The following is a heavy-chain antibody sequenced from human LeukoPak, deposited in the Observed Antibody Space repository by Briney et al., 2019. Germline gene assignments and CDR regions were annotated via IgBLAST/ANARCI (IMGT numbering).Heavy chain of an antibody. J-gene: IGHJ4*02. V-gene: IGHV3-21*05. CDR3: ARDDDWGFDY. CDR2: TRGSGSGMGSGN. CDR1: GFTFSTYS. Sequence: GGSLRLSCAASGFTFSTYSMDWVRQAPGKGLEWVANTRGSGSGMGSGNYYAGAVKGRFTISRDNAKNSLYLQMNSLRAEDTAFYYCARDDDWGFDYWGQGALVTVSS. D-gene: IGHD7-27*01.